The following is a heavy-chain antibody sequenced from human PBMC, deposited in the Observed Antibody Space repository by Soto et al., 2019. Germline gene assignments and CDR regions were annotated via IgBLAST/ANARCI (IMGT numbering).Heavy chain of an antibody. J-gene: IGHJ4*02. Sequence: GSSVKVSCNASGGTFSSYAISWVRQAPGQGLEWMGGIIPIFGTANYAQKFQGRVTITADESTSTAYMELRSLRSDDTAVYYCARDHTYYYDSSGYYLDYWGQGTLVTVSS. D-gene: IGHD3-22*01. CDR3: ARDHTYYYDSSGYYLDY. V-gene: IGHV1-69*13. CDR2: IIPIFGTA. CDR1: GGTFSSYA.